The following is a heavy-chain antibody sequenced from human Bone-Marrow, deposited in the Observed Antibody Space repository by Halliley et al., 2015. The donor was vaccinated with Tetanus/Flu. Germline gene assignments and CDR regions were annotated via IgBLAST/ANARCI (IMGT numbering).Heavy chain of an antibody. CDR1: GFTYNAYG. J-gene: IGHJ4*02. CDR3: VKSLRSYYSGGNDC. Sequence: SLRLSCAGSGFTYNAYGMHWVRQAPGKGLEWVAVISYDGVNKFYADSLKGRFTISRDNSKNTLFLQMNSLRVEDTAVYYCVKSLRSYYSGGNDCWGQGTLVTVS. D-gene: IGHD3-10*01. V-gene: IGHV3-30*18. CDR2: ISYDGVNK.